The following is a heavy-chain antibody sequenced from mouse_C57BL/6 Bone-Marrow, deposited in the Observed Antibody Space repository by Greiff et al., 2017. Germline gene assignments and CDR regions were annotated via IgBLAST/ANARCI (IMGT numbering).Heavy chain of an antibody. CDR1: GFNLKDDY. V-gene: IGHV14-4*01. J-gene: IGHJ2*01. CDR2: VDPENGDT. D-gene: IGHD1-1*01. Sequence: VQLQQSGAELVRPGASVKLSCTASGFNLKDDYMHWVKQRPEQGLEWIGWVDPENGDTEYASEFQGKATITADTTSNTAYLQHSRLPSGATAVYYCTDFTTVAVGYYCDYWGQGTTLTVSS. CDR3: TDFTTVAVGYYCDY.